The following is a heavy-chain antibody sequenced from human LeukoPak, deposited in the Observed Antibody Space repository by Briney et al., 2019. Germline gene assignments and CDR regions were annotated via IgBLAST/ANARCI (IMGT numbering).Heavy chain of an antibody. CDR1: GGSISSNNW. Sequence: SETLSLTCAVSGGSISSNNWWGWVRQPPGKGLEWIGEINHSGSTNYNPSLKSRVTISVDTSKNQFSLKLSSVTAADTAVYYCARDEYSSSWDPLAYWGQGTLVTVSS. J-gene: IGHJ4*02. V-gene: IGHV4-4*02. CDR3: ARDEYSSSWDPLAY. CDR2: INHSGST. D-gene: IGHD6-13*01.